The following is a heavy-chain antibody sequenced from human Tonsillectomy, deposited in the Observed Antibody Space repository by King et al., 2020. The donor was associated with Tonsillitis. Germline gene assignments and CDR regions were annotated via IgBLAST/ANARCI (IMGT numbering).Heavy chain of an antibody. D-gene: IGHD3-10*01. J-gene: IGHJ3*02. CDR1: GFTFSRYG. CDR3: AREGIDAFDI. Sequence: QLVQSGGGVVQPGGSLRLSCAASGFTFSRYGMHWVRQAPGKGLEWVAFIGYDGRDKYYADPVKGRFTISRDNSKNTLYLQMNSLRAEDTDVYYCAREGIDAFDIWGQGTMVTVSS. V-gene: IGHV3-30*02. CDR2: IGYDGRDK.